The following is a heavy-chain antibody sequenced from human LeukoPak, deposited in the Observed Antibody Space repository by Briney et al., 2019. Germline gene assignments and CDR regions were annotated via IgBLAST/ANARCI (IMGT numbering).Heavy chain of an antibody. J-gene: IGHJ6*03. CDR3: ARVDLAGVRMGFWSGYSRSYYYYMDV. CDR2: IIPIFGTA. V-gene: IGHV1-69*13. D-gene: IGHD3-3*01. Sequence: ASVKVSCKASGGAFSSYAISWVRQAPGQGLEWMGGIIPIFGTANYAQKFQGRVTITADESTSTAYMELSSLRSDDTAVYYCARVDLAGVRMGFWSGYSRSYYYYMDVWGKGTTVTVSS. CDR1: GGAFSSYA.